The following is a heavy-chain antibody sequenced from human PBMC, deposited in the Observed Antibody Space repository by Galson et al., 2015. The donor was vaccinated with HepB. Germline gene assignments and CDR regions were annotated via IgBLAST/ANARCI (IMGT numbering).Heavy chain of an antibody. V-gene: IGHV3-23*01. Sequence: LRLSCAASGFTFSSYAMSWVRQAPGKGLEWVSAISGSGGSTYYADSVKGRFTISRDNSKNTLYLQMNSLRAEDTAVYYSAKDGSYSSSWYYFDYWGQGTLVTVSS. CDR3: AKDGSYSSSWYYFDY. D-gene: IGHD6-13*01. J-gene: IGHJ4*02. CDR2: ISGSGGST. CDR1: GFTFSSYA.